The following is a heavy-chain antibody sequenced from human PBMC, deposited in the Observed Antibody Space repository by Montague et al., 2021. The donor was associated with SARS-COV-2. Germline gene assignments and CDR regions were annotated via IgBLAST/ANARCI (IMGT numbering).Heavy chain of an antibody. CDR1: GGSFSGHS. CDR2: VSESGSI. J-gene: IGHJ6*03. V-gene: IGHV4-34*01. Sequence: SETLSLTCAVYGGSFSGHSGSWVRQPPGKGLEWIGEVSESGSINYNPSLKNRVTISVATSTNQYSLKLSSLTAADTAVYFCARGRTGAEPATALGLGFFYSYFMGVWGKGTTVFVSS. CDR3: ARGRTGAEPATALGLGFFYSYFMGV. D-gene: IGHD1-26*01.